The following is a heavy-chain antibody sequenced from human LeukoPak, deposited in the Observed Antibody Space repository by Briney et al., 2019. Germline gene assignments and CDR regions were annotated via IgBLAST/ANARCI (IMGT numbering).Heavy chain of an antibody. Sequence: GGSLRLSCAASGFSFNTYTMRWVRQAPGKGLEWVSTSGTGGDTYYADSVKGRFTISRDNSKNTLYLQMNSLRAEDTAVYYCAKDIAAAGYFDYWGQGTLVTVSS. J-gene: IGHJ4*02. CDR1: GFSFNTYT. CDR2: SGTGGDT. CDR3: AKDIAAAGYFDY. D-gene: IGHD6-13*01. V-gene: IGHV3-23*01.